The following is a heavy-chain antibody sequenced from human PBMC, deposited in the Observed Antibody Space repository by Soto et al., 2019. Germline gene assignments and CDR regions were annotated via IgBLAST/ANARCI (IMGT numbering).Heavy chain of an antibody. CDR3: ARADLTTFGVDQKTYDYHGMDV. CDR2: IYSSGNT. J-gene: IGHJ6*02. CDR1: GGSISSSDYY. D-gene: IGHD3-3*01. Sequence: TLSLTCTVSGGSISSSDYYWSWIRQPPGKGLEWIGYIYSSGNTYYNPSLKSRLTISVDTSKNQFSLKVNSVTAADTAVYYCARADLTTFGVDQKTYDYHGMDVWGQGTTVTVSS. V-gene: IGHV4-30-4*08.